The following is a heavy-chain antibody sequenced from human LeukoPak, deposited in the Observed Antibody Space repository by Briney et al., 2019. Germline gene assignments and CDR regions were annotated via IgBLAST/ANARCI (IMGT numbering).Heavy chain of an antibody. D-gene: IGHD3-22*01. CDR2: ISSSSRTI. J-gene: IGHJ4*02. CDR1: GFIFSTYS. V-gene: IGHV3-48*02. Sequence: GGSLRLSCAASGFIFSTYSMNWVRQAPGKGLEWVSYISSSSRTIYYADSVKGRFTISRDNAKNSLYLQMNSLRDEDTAVYYCARELNDYDTSNSGNRGAAYWGQGTLVTVSS. CDR3: ARELNDYDTSNSGNRGAAY.